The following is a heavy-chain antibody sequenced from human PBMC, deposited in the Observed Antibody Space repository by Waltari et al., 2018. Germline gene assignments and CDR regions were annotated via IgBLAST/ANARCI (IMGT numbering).Heavy chain of an antibody. CDR3: AKDHPIGGAFDI. V-gene: IGHV3-33*06. D-gene: IGHD1-26*01. CDR1: GFNFSSYG. Sequence: QVQLVESGGGVVQPGRSLRLSCAASGFNFSSYGMPWVRQAPGTGLEWVAVIWYDGSNKYYADSVKGRFTISRDNSKNTLYLQMNSLRAEDTAVYYCAKDHPIGGAFDIWGQGTMVTVSS. CDR2: IWYDGSNK. J-gene: IGHJ3*02.